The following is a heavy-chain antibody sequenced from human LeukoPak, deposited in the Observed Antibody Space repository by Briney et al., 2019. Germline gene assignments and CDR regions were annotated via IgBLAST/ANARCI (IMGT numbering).Heavy chain of an antibody. V-gene: IGHV1-69*13. CDR2: IIPIFGTA. J-gene: IGHJ5*02. CDR3: ARALLRYCSSTSCYWFDP. D-gene: IGHD2-2*01. Sequence: SVKVSCKASGGTFISYVISWVRQAPGQGLEWMGGIIPIFGTANYAQKFQGRVTITADESTSTAYMELSSLRSEDTAVYYCARALLRYCSSTSCYWFDPWGQGTLVTVSS. CDR1: GGTFISYV.